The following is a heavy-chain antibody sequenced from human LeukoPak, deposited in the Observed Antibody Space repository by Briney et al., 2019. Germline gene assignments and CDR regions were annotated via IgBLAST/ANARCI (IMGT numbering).Heavy chain of an antibody. CDR2: ISGSGGST. CDR3: ARGIMWEAAAGLRWFDP. V-gene: IGHV3-23*01. Sequence: GGSLRLSCAASGFTFSSYAMSWVRQAPGKGLEWVSAISGSGGSTYYADSVKGRFTISRDNSKNTLYLQMNSLRAEDTAVYYCARGIMWEAAAGLRWFDPWGQGTLVTVSS. D-gene: IGHD6-13*01. CDR1: GFTFSSYA. J-gene: IGHJ5*02.